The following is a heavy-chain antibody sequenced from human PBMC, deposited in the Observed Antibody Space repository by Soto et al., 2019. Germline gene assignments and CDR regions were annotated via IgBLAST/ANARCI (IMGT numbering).Heavy chain of an antibody. CDR2: IYYSGST. Sequence: PSETLSLTCTVSGGSISSYYWSWIRQPPGKGLEWIGYIYYSGSTNYNPSLKSRVTISVDTSKNQFSLKLSSVTAADTAVYYCAGARLDTALVRGAYFDFRDKGTLVTVST. D-gene: IGHD5-18*01. CDR3: AGARLDTALVRGAYFDF. V-gene: IGHV4-59*13. J-gene: IGHJ4*02. CDR1: GGSISSYY.